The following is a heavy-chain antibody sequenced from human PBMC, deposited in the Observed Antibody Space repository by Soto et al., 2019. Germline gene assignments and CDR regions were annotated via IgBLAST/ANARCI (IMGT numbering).Heavy chain of an antibody. CDR3: ARLRISNVLDG. Sequence: PSETLSLTCTVYGCSISSYYWSWIRQPPGKGLEWIGYIYYSGSTNYNPSLKSRVTISVDTSKNQFSLKLSSVTAADTAVYYCARLRISNVLDGWGKVNTVTVAS. CDR1: GCSISSYY. CDR2: IYYSGST. J-gene: IGHJ6*04. V-gene: IGHV4-59*08.